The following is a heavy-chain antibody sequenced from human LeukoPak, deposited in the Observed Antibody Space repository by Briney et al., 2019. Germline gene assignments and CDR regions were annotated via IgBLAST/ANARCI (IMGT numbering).Heavy chain of an antibody. D-gene: IGHD2-2*01. J-gene: IGHJ6*03. CDR1: GYTFTSYG. Sequence: ASVKVSCKASGYTFTSYGISWVRQAPGQGLEWMGWISAYNGNTNYAQKLQGRVTMTTDTSTSTAYMELRSLRSDDTAVYYCARNLISCSSTSCYASYMDVWGKGTTVTVSS. CDR2: ISAYNGNT. CDR3: ARNLISCSSTSCYASYMDV. V-gene: IGHV1-18*01.